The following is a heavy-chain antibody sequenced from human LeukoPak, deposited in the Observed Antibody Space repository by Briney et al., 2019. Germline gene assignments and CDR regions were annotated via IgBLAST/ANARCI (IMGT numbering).Heavy chain of an antibody. D-gene: IGHD3-22*01. CDR2: IYSGGST. CDR1: GFTVSSNY. J-gene: IGHJ4*02. V-gene: IGHV3-53*04. CDR3: ASGSYDSSGYCNY. Sequence: GGSLRLSCAASGFTVSSNYMSWVRQAPGKGLEWVSVIYSGGSTYSADPVKGRFTISRHNSKNTLYLQMNSLRAEDTAVYYCASGSYDSSGYCNYWGQGTLVTGSS.